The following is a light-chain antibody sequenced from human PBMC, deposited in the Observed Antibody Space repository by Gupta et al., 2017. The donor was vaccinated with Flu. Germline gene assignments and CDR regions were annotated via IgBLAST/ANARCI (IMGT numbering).Light chain of an antibody. CDR2: GAS. J-gene: IGKJ4*01. CDR3: QQYNDWPPLT. Sequence: EIVMTQSPDTLSVSPGERATLSCRASQRVGSNLAWYQQKPGQAPRLLIYGASTRATGIPARFSASGSGTDFTLTISSLQSEDFAVYYCQQYNDWPPLTFGGGTKVGIK. CDR1: QRVGSN. V-gene: IGKV3-15*01.